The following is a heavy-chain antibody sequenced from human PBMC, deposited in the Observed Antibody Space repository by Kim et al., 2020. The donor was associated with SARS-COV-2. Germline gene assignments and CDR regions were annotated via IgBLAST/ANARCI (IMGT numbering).Heavy chain of an antibody. V-gene: IGHV3-7*03. J-gene: IGHJ4*02. Sequence: EREKNYGDSVKGRFTISRDKDKNSLSMQMNSLRADDTAVYYCVSTNTFDYWGQGTLVTVSS. CDR3: VSTNTFDY. CDR2: EREK. D-gene: IGHD1-1*01.